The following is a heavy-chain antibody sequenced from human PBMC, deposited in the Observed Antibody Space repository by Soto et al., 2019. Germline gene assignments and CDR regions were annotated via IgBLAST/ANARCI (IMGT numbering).Heavy chain of an antibody. CDR1: GFTFDDYA. CDR2: TSWNSERI. V-gene: IGHV3-9*01. J-gene: IGHJ6*02. D-gene: IGHD3-16*01. Sequence: EVQLVESGGGVVQPARSLRLSCAASGFTFDDYAMHWVRQPPGTGLEWVAGTSWNSERIGYADSVRGRFTISRDNAKNSLYLQMNSLRAEDTALYYCVRDMGADYYYYGMDVWGQGTSVTVSS. CDR3: VRDMGADYYYYGMDV.